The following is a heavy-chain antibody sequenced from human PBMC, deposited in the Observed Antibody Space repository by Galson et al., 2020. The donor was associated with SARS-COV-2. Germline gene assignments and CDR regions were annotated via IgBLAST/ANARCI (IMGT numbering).Heavy chain of an antibody. CDR1: GFTISSNS. CDR3: ARDPRYGSSWKSGYYYYMDV. V-gene: IGHV3-21*01. J-gene: IGHJ6*03. D-gene: IGHD6-13*01. CDR2: IRSSSSYI. Sequence: AESLRLPCPASGFTISSNSMNWVRPAPGNGREWVSTIRSSSSYIYHIDSVKGRCTISRDHAKNSLYLQMDSLRADDTAVDYCARDPRYGSSWKSGYYYYMDVWGKGTTVTVSS.